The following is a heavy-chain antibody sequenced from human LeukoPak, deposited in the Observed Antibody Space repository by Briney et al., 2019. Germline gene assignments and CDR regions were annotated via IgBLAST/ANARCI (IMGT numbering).Heavy chain of an antibody. CDR2: MNPISGYT. Sequence: ASVKVSCKASGYTFTSCDINWVRQATGQGREWMGWMNPISGYTGNAQKFQGRVTMTRDTSISTAYMELSSLTSEDTAVYYCARGNRLYTSSWSSLAFDIWGQGTMVTVSS. CDR1: GYTFTSCD. V-gene: IGHV1-8*01. CDR3: ARGNRLYTSSWSSLAFDI. J-gene: IGHJ3*02. D-gene: IGHD6-13*01.